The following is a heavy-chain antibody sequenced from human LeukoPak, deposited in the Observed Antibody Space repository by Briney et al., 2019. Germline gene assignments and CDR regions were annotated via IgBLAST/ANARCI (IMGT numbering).Heavy chain of an antibody. J-gene: IGHJ5*02. D-gene: IGHD6-13*01. CDR2: IYYSGST. Sequence: SETLSLTCTVSGGSISSYYWSWIRQPPGKGLEWIGYIYYSGSTNYNPSLKSRVTISVDTSKNQFSLKLSSVTAADTAVHYCARHVARIAAAGTVWWFDPWGQGTLVTVSS. V-gene: IGHV4-59*08. CDR1: GGSISSYY. CDR3: ARHVARIAAAGTVWWFDP.